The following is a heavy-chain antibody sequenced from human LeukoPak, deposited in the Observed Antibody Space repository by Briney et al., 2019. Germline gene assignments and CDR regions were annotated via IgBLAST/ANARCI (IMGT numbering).Heavy chain of an antibody. CDR2: ISAYNGNT. Sequence: ASVKVSCKTSGYTFTSYSISWVRQAPGQGLEWMGWISAYNGNTNYAQKFQGRVTMTTDTSTSTAYMELRSLRSDDTAMYYCARFGLGKRIEVAGIPFDIWGQGTMVTVSS. D-gene: IGHD6-19*01. V-gene: IGHV1-18*01. CDR1: GYTFTSYS. J-gene: IGHJ3*02. CDR3: ARFGLGKRIEVAGIPFDI.